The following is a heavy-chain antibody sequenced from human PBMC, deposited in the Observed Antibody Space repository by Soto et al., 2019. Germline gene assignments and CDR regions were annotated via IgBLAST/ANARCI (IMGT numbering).Heavy chain of an antibody. CDR2: IKDDGSQT. CDR3: ATAVRGSAWSY. V-gene: IGHV3-7*01. D-gene: IGHD6-19*01. CDR1: GFTFSAYW. J-gene: IGHJ4*02. Sequence: EVKLEESGGGLVQTGGSLRLSCAVSGFTFSAYWMRWVRQSPGRGLEGVANIKDDGSQTYYVDSVSGRFTISRDKGQNSLYLHMNSLRAEDTAVYYCATAVRGSAWSYWGQGTLVTVSS.